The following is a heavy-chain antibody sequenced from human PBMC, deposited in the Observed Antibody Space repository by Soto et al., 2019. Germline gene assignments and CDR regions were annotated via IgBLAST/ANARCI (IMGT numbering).Heavy chain of an antibody. D-gene: IGHD6-19*01. Sequence: QVQLQESGPGLVKPSQTLSLTCTVSGGSISSGGYYWSWIRQHPGKGLEWLGYIYYSGRTYYNPSLKRRVTISVDTSKNQFALKLSSVTAADTAGYYCARDGGFELAVAGTPGFDPWGQGTLVTVSS. J-gene: IGHJ5*02. CDR3: ARDGGFELAVAGTPGFDP. CDR1: GGSISSGGYY. CDR2: IYYSGRT. V-gene: IGHV4-31*03.